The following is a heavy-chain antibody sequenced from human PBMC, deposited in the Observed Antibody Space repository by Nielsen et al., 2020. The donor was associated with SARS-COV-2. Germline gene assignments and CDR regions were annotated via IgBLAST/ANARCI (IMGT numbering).Heavy chain of an antibody. J-gene: IGHJ3*02. CDR2: ISGSGGST. V-gene: IGHV3-23*01. Sequence: GESLKISCAASGFTFSSYAMSWVRQAPGKGLEWVSAISGSGGSTYYADSVKGRFTISRDNSKNTLYLQINSLRAEDTAVYYCAKDVGEGILWFGELLGFDIWGQGTMVTVSS. CDR1: GFTFSSYA. D-gene: IGHD3-10*01. CDR3: AKDVGEGILWFGELLGFDI.